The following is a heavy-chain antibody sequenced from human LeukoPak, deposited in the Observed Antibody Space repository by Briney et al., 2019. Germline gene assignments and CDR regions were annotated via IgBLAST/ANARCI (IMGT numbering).Heavy chain of an antibody. Sequence: ASVKVSCKAFGYTFTSNYMHWVRQAPGQGPEWMGVISPSGGSTTYAQKFQGRVTLTRDMSTSTDYLELSRLRSDDTAVYYCAREINSSGYYYDRRNWFDPWGQGTLVTVSS. J-gene: IGHJ5*02. CDR1: GYTFTSNY. D-gene: IGHD3-22*01. CDR3: AREINSSGYYYDRRNWFDP. V-gene: IGHV1-46*01. CDR2: ISPSGGST.